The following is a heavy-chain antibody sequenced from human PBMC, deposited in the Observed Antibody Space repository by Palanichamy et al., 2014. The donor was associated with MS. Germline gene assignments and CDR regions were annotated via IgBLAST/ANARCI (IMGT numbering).Heavy chain of an antibody. D-gene: IGHD4-17*01. Sequence: QVQLQQSGPGLMRASQTLSLTCAISGDSISGNSVAWNWIRQSPSRDLEWLGKTYHRSKWYFDYAVSVRSRITINPETSKNQFSLHLNSVTPEDAAVYYCARALLAPLTDYGWDFFDFWGQGTLVTVSS. CDR1: GDSISGNSVA. J-gene: IGHJ4*02. CDR2: TYHRSKWYF. CDR3: ARALLAPLTDYGWDFFDF. V-gene: IGHV6-1*01.